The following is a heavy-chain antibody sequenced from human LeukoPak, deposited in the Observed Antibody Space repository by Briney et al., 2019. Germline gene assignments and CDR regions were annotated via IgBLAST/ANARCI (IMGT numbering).Heavy chain of an antibody. J-gene: IGHJ4*01. CDR2: IFYSRSS. V-gene: IGHV4-39*01. Sequence: SETLSLTCTVSGGSITSSSYYWGWIRQPPGKGLEWIGSIFYSRSSYYNPSLKSRVTISVDTSKTQFSLKLSSVTAADTAVYYCAKQQLVRCFDYWGHGTLVTVSS. D-gene: IGHD6-13*01. CDR3: AKQQLVRCFDY. CDR1: GGSITSSSYY.